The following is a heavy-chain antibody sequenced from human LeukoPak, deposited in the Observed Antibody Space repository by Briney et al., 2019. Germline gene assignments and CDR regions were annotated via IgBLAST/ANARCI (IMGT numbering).Heavy chain of an antibody. CDR3: ARLPAN. CDR2: IYNDDSGGST. D-gene: IGHD2-2*01. V-gene: IGHV3-66*01. Sequence: PGGSVRLSCVVSGFDFGLSTMTWVRQAPGKGLEWVSVIYNDDSGGSTYYADSVKGRFTISRDNFKNTLYLQMNSLRAEDTAVYYCARLPANWGQGTLVTVSS. J-gene: IGHJ4*02. CDR1: GFDFGLST.